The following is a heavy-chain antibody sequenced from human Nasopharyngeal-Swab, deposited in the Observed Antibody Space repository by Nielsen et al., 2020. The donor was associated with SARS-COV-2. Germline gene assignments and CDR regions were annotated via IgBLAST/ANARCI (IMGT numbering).Heavy chain of an antibody. CDR3: ARDHKNWNFPNWFDP. D-gene: IGHD1-7*01. V-gene: IGHV3-23*01. CDR1: GFTCSSYP. J-gene: IGHJ5*01. Sequence: GGALRLSCAASGFTCSSYPMNWVRQATGKGLEWVSSISGSGGSRYYADSVKGRFTISRDNSKNTLYLQMNNLRAEDTAVYYCARDHKNWNFPNWFDPWGQGTLVTVSS. CDR2: ISGSGGSR.